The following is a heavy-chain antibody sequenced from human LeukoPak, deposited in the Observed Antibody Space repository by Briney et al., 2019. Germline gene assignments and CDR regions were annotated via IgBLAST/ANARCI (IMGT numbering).Heavy chain of an antibody. D-gene: IGHD2-2*01. CDR2: IIPIFGIA. CDR3: ASSIVVVPAAIKGNWFDP. V-gene: IGHV1-69*04. Sequence: GASVKVSCKASGGTFSSYAISWVRQAPGQGLEWMGRIIPIFGIANYAQKFQGRVTITADKSTSTAYMELSSLRSEDTAVYYCASSIVVVPAAIKGNWFDPWGQGTLVTVSS. CDR1: GGTFSSYA. J-gene: IGHJ5*02.